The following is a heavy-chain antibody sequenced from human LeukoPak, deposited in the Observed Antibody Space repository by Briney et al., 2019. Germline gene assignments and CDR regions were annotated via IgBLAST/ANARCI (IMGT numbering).Heavy chain of an antibody. J-gene: IGHJ4*02. CDR2: SYYNVST. V-gene: IGHV4-59*08. CDR1: GGSMSSYY. D-gene: IGHD3-9*01. CDR3: ARHGPLYYDILTGYSAAYFDY. Sequence: SETLSLTCTVSGGSMSSYYWSWIRQPPGKGLEWIGYSYYNVSTNYNPSLKSRVTISVDTSKNQFSLKLSSVTAADTAVYYCARHGPLYYDILTGYSAAYFDYWGQGTLVTVSS.